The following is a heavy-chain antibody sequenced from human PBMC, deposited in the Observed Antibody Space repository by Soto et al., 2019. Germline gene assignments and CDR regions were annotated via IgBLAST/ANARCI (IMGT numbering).Heavy chain of an antibody. CDR1: GFTFSSYW. J-gene: IGHJ6*03. CDR2: INSDGSST. D-gene: IGHD6-6*01. Sequence: GGSLRLSCAASGFTFSSYWMHWVRQAPGKGLVWVSRINSDGSSTSYADSVKGRFTISRDNAKNTLYLQMNSLRAEDTAVYYCARGPSIAAPGPGIYYYYYMDVWGKGTTVTVSS. V-gene: IGHV3-74*01. CDR3: ARGPSIAAPGPGIYYYYYMDV.